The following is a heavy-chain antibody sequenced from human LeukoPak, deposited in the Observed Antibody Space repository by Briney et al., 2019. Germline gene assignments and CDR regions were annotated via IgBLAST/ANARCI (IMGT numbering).Heavy chain of an antibody. J-gene: IGHJ6*02. CDR3: ARSVATYYYYGMDV. CDR1: GFTVSSNY. CDR2: LYSGGNT. V-gene: IGHV3-53*01. Sequence: GGSLRLSCAASGFTVSSNYMSWVRQAPGKGLEWVPILYSGGNTYYAASVRGRFTISRDNSKNTLYLQMNSLRAEDTAIYYCARSVATYYYYGMDVWGQGTTVTVSS.